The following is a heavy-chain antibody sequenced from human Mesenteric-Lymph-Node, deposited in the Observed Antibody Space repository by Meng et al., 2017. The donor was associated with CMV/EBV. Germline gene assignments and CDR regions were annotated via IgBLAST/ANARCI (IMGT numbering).Heavy chain of an antibody. CDR2: INAYNGNT. CDR3: AVTYCGEDCYFNDAFDI. Sequence: ASVKVSCKASGYTFTNYGVNWVRQAPGQGLEWVGWINAYNGNTNYAHNLQDRVTMTTNISTNTASMELRSLRSDDTAMYYCAVTYCGEDCYFNDAFDIWGQGTMVTVSS. CDR1: GYTFTNYG. J-gene: IGHJ3*02. V-gene: IGHV1-18*01. D-gene: IGHD2-21*01.